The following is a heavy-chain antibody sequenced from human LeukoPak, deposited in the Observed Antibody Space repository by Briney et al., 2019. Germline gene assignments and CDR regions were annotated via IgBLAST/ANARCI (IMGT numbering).Heavy chain of an antibody. Sequence: GGSLRLSCAASGFTFSSYAMHWVRQAPGKGLEWVAVISYDGSNKYYADSVKGRFTISRDNYKNTLYLQMNSLRAEDTAVYYCARAEGAAASGITFDYWGQGTLVTVSS. CDR1: GFTFSSYA. V-gene: IGHV3-30*04. CDR2: ISYDGSNK. D-gene: IGHD6-13*01. J-gene: IGHJ4*02. CDR3: ARAEGAAASGITFDY.